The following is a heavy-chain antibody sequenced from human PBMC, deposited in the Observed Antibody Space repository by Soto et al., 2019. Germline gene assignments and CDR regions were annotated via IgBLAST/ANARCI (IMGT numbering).Heavy chain of an antibody. D-gene: IGHD6-19*01. CDR3: ATLQWMDAFEI. CDR2: ISSSCSTI. Sequence: PGGSLRHSCAASGLTFSSYEMNGVGQAPGKGLEWVSYISSSCSTIYYSDSLKGRFTISRDNAKNSLYLQMNSLRAEDTAVYYCATLQWMDAFEIWGQGTMVTVSS. J-gene: IGHJ3*02. V-gene: IGHV3-48*03. CDR1: GLTFSSYE.